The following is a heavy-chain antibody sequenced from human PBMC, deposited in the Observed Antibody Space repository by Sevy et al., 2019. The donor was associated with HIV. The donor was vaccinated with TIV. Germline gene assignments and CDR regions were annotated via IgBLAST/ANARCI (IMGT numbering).Heavy chain of an antibody. Sequence: GGSLRLSCSASGFTFSSYAMHWVRQAPGKGLEYVSAISSNGGSTYYADSVKGRFTISRDNSKNTLYLQMSSLRAEDTAVYYCVKDQATIFGVAIPGDYWGQGTLVTVSS. CDR1: GFTFSSYA. D-gene: IGHD3-3*01. J-gene: IGHJ4*02. V-gene: IGHV3-64D*06. CDR2: ISSNGGST. CDR3: VKDQATIFGVAIPGDY.